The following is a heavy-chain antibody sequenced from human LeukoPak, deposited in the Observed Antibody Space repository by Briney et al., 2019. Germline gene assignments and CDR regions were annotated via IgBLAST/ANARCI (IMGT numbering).Heavy chain of an antibody. J-gene: IGHJ5*02. D-gene: IGHD2-15*01. CDR3: AKGFVVVVSATQSSWFDP. Sequence: PGGSLRLSCAPSGFTFSSYGMSWVRQAPGKGLEWVSAISGSGGNTYYADSVKGRFTISRDNSKNTLYLQMNSLRAEDTAVYYCAKGFVVVVSATQSSWFDPWGQGTLVTVSS. CDR2: ISGSGGNT. CDR1: GFTFSSYG. V-gene: IGHV3-23*01.